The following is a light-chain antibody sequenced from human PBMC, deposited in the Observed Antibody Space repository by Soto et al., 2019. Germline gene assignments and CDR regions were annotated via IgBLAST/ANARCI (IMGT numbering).Light chain of an antibody. CDR2: DAS. CDR1: QSVNNN. V-gene: IGKV3-20*01. Sequence: EIILTQSPASLSVSPGERATLSCRASQSVNNNLAWYQQKPGQAPRLLISDASGRATGIPDRFSGSGSETDFSLTINRLEHEDFAVYFCQQYGSSPITFGQGTRLEIK. CDR3: QQYGSSPIT. J-gene: IGKJ5*01.